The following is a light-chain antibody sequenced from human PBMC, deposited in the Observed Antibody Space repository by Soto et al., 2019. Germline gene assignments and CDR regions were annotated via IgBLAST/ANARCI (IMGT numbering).Light chain of an antibody. V-gene: IGLV2-14*03. CDR3: TSWTTSTTMI. CDR1: RSDIGAYNF. J-gene: IGLJ2*01. CDR2: DVN. Sequence: QSALTQPASVSASHGQSITSSCTGTRSDIGAYNFVSWYQQHPGEVPKLMLYDVNVRPSGVSNRFSGSKSGNTASLTISGLQAEDEADYYCTSWTTSTTMIFGGGTNLTVL.